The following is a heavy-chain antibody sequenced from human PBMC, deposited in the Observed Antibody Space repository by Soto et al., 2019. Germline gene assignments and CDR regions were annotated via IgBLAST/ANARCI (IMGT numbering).Heavy chain of an antibody. CDR1: GFPLSDYG. D-gene: IGHD1-26*01. Sequence: QVQLVESGGGVVQPGRSLRLSCAVSGFPLSDYGMHWVRQAPGKGLEWVAVIWYDESKKYYADSVKGRFTISRDNSKNTLHLQMNSLRAEDTAVYYCASERGSSYFDYWGQGTLVTVSS. V-gene: IGHV3-33*01. CDR2: IWYDESKK. CDR3: ASERGSSYFDY. J-gene: IGHJ4*02.